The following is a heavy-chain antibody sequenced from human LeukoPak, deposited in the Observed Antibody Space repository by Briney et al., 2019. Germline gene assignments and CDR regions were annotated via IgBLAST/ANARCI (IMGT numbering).Heavy chain of an antibody. D-gene: IGHD5-12*01. J-gene: IGHJ4*02. CDR2: INESGGVT. V-gene: IGHV3-23*01. CDR1: GFTFIT. CDR3: VKGSYRGYEFDY. Sequence: PGGSLRLSCAASGFTFITMSWVRQAPGKGLEWVAGINESGGVTYYADSVKGRFIISRDKSKSTLYLQTNSLRAEDTAVYYCVKGSYRGYEFDYWGQGTLVTVSS.